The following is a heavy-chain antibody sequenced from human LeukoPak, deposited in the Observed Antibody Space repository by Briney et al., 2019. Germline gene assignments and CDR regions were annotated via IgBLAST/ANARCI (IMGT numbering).Heavy chain of an antibody. J-gene: IGHJ5*02. CDR2: INSDGSSR. D-gene: IGHD1-26*01. CDR1: GFTFGSYR. V-gene: IGHV3-74*01. Sequence: PGGSLRLSCAAFGFTFGSYRMHWVRQAPGKVLVWVSRINSDGSSRHYADSVKGRFTISRDNAKNTLYLQMNSLRADDTAVYYCARVEKKLIVGSTNHWFDPWGQGTLVTVSS. CDR3: ARVEKKLIVGSTNHWFDP.